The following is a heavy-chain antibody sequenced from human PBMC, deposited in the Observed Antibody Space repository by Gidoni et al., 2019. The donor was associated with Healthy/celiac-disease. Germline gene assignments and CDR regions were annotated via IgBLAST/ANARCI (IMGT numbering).Heavy chain of an antibody. Sequence: EVQLVQSGAEVKKPGESLKISCKGSGYSFTSYWTGWVRQMPAKGLEWMGIIYPGDSDTRYSPSFQGQVTISADKSISTAYLQWSSLKASDTAMYYWARVPHNPSYEDILTGYYLTYYYYGMDVWGQGTTVTVSS. V-gene: IGHV5-51*01. J-gene: IGHJ6*02. CDR2: IYPGDSDT. D-gene: IGHD3-9*01. CDR3: ARVPHNPSYEDILTGYYLTYYYYGMDV. CDR1: GYSFTSYW.